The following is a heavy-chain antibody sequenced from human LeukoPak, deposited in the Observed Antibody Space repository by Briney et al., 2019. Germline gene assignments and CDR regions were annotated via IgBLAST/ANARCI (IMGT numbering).Heavy chain of an antibody. CDR1: GGSISSYY. CDR2: IYYSGST. V-gene: IGHV4-59*01. J-gene: IGHJ6*02. CDR3: ARGSWTYYYGMDV. D-gene: IGHD2-15*01. Sequence: SETLSLTCTVFGGSISSYYWSWIRQPPGKGLEWIGYIYYSGSTNYNPSLKSRVTISVDTSKNQFSLKLSSVTAADTAVYYCARGSWTYYYGMDVWGQGTTVTVSS.